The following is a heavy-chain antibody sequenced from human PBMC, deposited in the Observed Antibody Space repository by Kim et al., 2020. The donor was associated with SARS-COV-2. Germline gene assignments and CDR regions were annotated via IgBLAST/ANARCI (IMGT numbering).Heavy chain of an antibody. CDR1: GASITTGDYY. D-gene: IGHD1-26*01. CDR3: ARDMVGPGGF. V-gene: IGHV4-30-4*01. CDR2: IYYNVAT. J-gene: IGHJ4*02. Sequence: SETLSLTCTVSGASITTGDYYRSWIRHSPEKGLEWIGYIYYNVATSYNPSLKSRVTISVDASKNQFSLRLSSVTATDTAVYYCARDMVGPGGFWGQGTRVIVSS.